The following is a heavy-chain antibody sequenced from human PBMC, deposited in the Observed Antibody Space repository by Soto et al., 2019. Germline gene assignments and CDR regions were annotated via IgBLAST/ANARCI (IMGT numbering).Heavy chain of an antibody. V-gene: IGHV1-69*01. J-gene: IGHJ4*02. CDR3: ASSPPPYYDILTGYYCLY. CDR2: IIPIFGTA. Sequence: ASVKVSCKASGGTFSSYAISWVRQAPGQGLEWMGGIIPIFGTANYAQKFQGRVTITADESTSTAYMELSSLRSEDTAVYYCASSPPPYYDILTGYYCLYWGQGTPVTVSS. CDR1: GGTFSSYA. D-gene: IGHD3-9*01.